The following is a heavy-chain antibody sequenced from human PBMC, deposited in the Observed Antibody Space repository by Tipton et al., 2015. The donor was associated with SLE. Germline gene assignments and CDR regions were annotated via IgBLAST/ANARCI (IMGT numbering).Heavy chain of an antibody. CDR3: ARDLAVYYDSSGYSDY. V-gene: IGHV1-46*01. Sequence: QLVQSGAEVKKPGSSVKVSCKASGGTFSSYAISWVRQAPGQGLEWMGIINPSGGSTSYAQKFQGRVTMTRDTSTSTVYMELSSLRSEDTAVYYCARDLAVYYDSSGYSDYWGQGTLVTVSS. CDR2: INPSGGST. J-gene: IGHJ4*02. CDR1: GGTFSSYA. D-gene: IGHD3-22*01.